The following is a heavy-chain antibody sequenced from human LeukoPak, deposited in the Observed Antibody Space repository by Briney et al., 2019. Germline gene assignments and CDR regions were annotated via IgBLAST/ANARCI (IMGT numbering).Heavy chain of an antibody. V-gene: IGHV1-46*03. CDR3: AREKDPWIQLWSNPFDY. J-gene: IGHJ4*02. CDR1: GYTFTSYY. CDR2: IYPGGGST. D-gene: IGHD5-18*01. Sequence: ASVKVSCKASGYTFTSYYMHWVRQAPGQGLEWIGIIYPGGGSTSYAQKFQGRVTMTRDTSTSTVYMELSSLRSEDTAVYYCAREKDPWIQLWSNPFDYWGQGTLVTVSS.